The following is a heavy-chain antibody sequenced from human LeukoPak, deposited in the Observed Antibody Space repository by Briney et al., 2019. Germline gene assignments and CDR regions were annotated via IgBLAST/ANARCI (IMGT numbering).Heavy chain of an antibody. J-gene: IGHJ4*02. D-gene: IGHD2-15*01. CDR1: GASISRYH. CDR2: IDVSGST. V-gene: IGHV4-59*08. CDR3: ARNLQQVVGGDYFDY. Sequence: PSETLSLTCAVSGASISRYHWSWIRQPPGKVLEWVGYIDVSGSTNYNPSLKSRVTISVDTSKNQFSLKLSSVTAADTAVYYCARNLQQVVGGDYFDYWGQGTLVTVSS.